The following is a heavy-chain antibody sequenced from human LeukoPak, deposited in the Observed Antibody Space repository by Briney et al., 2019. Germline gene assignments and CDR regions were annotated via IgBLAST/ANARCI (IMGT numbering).Heavy chain of an antibody. CDR3: ARNLPAADY. J-gene: IGHJ4*02. D-gene: IGHD2-2*01. V-gene: IGHV3-48*04. CDR2: ISSTSSVI. CDR1: GFIFSSYT. Sequence: GGSLRLSCAASGFIFSSYTMNWVRQAPGKGLEWISYISSTSSVIYYADSVKGRFTISRDNAKNSLYLQMSSLRAEDTAVYYCARNLPAADYWGQGTLVTVSS.